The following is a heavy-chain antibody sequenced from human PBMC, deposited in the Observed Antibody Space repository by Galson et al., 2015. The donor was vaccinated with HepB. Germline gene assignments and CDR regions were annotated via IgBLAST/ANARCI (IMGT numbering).Heavy chain of an antibody. CDR2: INPNSGGT. Sequence: SVKVSCKASGYTFTGYYMHWVRQAPGQGLEWMGWINPNSGGTSYAQKFQGRVTMTRDTSISTAYMELSRLRSDDTAVYYCARAIVVVPAAILGGNYYYYYYMDVWGKGTTVTVSS. V-gene: IGHV1-2*02. CDR3: ARAIVVVPAAILGGNYYYYYYMDV. D-gene: IGHD2-2*01. CDR1: GYTFTGYY. J-gene: IGHJ6*03.